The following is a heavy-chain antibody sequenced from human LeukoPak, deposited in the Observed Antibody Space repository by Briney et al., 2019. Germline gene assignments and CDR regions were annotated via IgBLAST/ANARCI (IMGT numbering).Heavy chain of an antibody. CDR1: GGSISSSSYY. V-gene: IGHV4-39*01. CDR3: ARHRWFGELWPGAFDI. J-gene: IGHJ3*02. D-gene: IGHD3-10*01. CDR2: IYYSGSGST. Sequence: PSETLSLTCTVSGGSISSSSYYWGWIRQPPGKGLEWIGSIYYSGSGSTYYNPSLKSRVTISVDTSKNQFSLKLSSVTAADAAVYYCARHRWFGELWPGAFDIWGQGTMVTVSS.